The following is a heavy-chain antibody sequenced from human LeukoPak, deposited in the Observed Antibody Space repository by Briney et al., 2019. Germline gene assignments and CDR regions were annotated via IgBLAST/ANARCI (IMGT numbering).Heavy chain of an antibody. CDR1: GFTFSSYA. CDR3: TTPQEGCSGGSCSYYYYGMDV. J-gene: IGHJ6*02. CDR2: IKSKTDGGTT. D-gene: IGHD2-15*01. Sequence: PGGSLRLSCAASGFTFSSYAMSWVRQAPGKGLEWVGRIKSKTDGGTTDYAAPVKGRFTISRDDSKNTLYLQMNSLKTEDTAVYYCTTPQEGCSGGSCSYYYYGMDVWGQGTTVTVSS. V-gene: IGHV3-15*01.